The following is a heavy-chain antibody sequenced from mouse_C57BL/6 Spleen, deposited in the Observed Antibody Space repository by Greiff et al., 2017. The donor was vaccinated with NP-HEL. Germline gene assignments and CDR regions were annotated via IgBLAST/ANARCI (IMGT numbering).Heavy chain of an antibody. CDR2: IYPGDGDT. CDR1: GYAFSSYW. V-gene: IGHV1-80*01. CDR3: ARRELTTYYFDY. J-gene: IGHJ2*01. Sequence: QVQLQQSGAELVKPGASVKISCKASGYAFSSYWMNWVKQRPGKGLEWIGQIYPGDGDTNYNGKFKGKATLTADKSSSTAYMQLSSLTSEDSAVYFCARRELTTYYFDYWGQGTTLTVSS. D-gene: IGHD6-1*01.